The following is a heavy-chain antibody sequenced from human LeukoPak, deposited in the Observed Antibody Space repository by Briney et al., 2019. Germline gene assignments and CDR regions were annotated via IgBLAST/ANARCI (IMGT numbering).Heavy chain of an antibody. CDR1: GYTLSYFS. V-gene: IGHV1-24*01. CDR2: FDREDDEP. D-gene: IGHD3-22*01. CDR3: ATLDFYYDSSGRPLPPD. Sequence: ASVKVSCKVSGYTLSYFSVHWVRQAPGKGLEWLGGFDREDDEPIYAQKFQGRVRMTGDTSTDTAYMELSALRSEDTAVYYCATLDFYYDSSGRPLPPDWGQGTLVTVSS. J-gene: IGHJ4*02.